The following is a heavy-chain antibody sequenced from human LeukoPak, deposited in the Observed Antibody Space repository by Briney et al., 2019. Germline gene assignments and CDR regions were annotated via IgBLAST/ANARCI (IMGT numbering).Heavy chain of an antibody. CDR2: ISGSGGST. CDR1: GFTFSSYA. Sequence: PGGSLRLSCAASGFTFSSYAMSWVRQAPGKGLEWVSAISGSGGSTYYADSVKGRFTISRDNSKNTLYLQMNSLRAEDTAVYYCAKDLSRIAARPNALDIWGQGTMVTVSS. V-gene: IGHV3-23*01. J-gene: IGHJ3*02. CDR3: AKDLSRIAARPNALDI. D-gene: IGHD6-6*01.